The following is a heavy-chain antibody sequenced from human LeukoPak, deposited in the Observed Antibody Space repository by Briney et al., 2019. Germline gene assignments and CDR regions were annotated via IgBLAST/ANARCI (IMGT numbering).Heavy chain of an antibody. CDR2: IIPIFGTA. CDR3: ASGQKGRFGELSTIDY. J-gene: IGHJ4*02. V-gene: IGHV1-69*01. CDR1: GGTFSSYA. Sequence: SVKVSCKASGGTFSSYAISWVRQAPGQGLEWMGGIIPIFGTANYAQKFQGRVTITADESTSTAYMELSSLRSEDTAVYYCASGQKGRFGELSTIDYWGQGTLVTVSS. D-gene: IGHD3-10*01.